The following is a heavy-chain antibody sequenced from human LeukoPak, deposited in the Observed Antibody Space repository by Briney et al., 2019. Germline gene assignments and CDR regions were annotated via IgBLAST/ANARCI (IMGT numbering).Heavy chain of an antibody. CDR1: GGSISSGSYY. CDR2: IYTSGST. Sequence: PSQTLSLTCTVSGGSISSGSYYWIWIRQPAGKGLEWIGRIYTSGSTNYNPSLKSRVTISVDTSKNQFSLKLSSVTAADTAVYYCARDHCSGGSCYRDYYYYYMDVWGKGTTVTVSS. D-gene: IGHD2-15*01. J-gene: IGHJ6*03. V-gene: IGHV4-61*02. CDR3: ARDHCSGGSCYRDYYYYYMDV.